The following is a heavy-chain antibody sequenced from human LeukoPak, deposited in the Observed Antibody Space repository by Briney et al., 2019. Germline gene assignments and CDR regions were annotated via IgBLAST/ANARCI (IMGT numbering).Heavy chain of an antibody. J-gene: IGHJ4*02. CDR3: ARDWWLDY. V-gene: IGHV3-21*01. CDR1: GFTFSSYS. D-gene: IGHD2-15*01. CDR2: ISSSSSYI. Sequence: GGSLRLSCAASGFTFSSYSMNWVRQAPGKGLEWVSSISSSSSYIYYADSVEGRFTISRDNAKNSLYPQMNSLRAEDTAVYYCARDWWLDYWAREPWSPSPQ.